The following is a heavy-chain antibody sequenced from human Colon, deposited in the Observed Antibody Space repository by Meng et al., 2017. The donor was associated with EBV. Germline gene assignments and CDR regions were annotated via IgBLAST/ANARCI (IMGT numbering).Heavy chain of an antibody. J-gene: IGHJ4*02. CDR2: IYHGGNT. V-gene: IGHV4-4*02. D-gene: IGHD5-24*01. Sequence: VQLQDAGPGPGGPSGTLSLTCAVSGASISSTNWWSGAPQPPGKGLEWIGEIYHGGNTNYDPSLKGRVTISVDRSNDQFSLSLSSVTAADTAVYYCARGNAYNAPSFDYWGQGTLVTVSS. CDR3: ARGNAYNAPSFDY. CDR1: GASISSTNW.